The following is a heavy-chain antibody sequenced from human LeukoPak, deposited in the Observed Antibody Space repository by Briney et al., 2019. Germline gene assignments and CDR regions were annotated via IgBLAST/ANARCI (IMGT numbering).Heavy chain of an antibody. Sequence: ASVKLSCKASGATFSSYAISWVRQAPGQGLEWMGGIIPIFGTANYAQKFQGRVTITTDESTSTAYMELSSLRPEDTAVYYCARDPRGSSFRHGDAFDIWAKGQWSPSLQ. CDR3: ARDPRGSSFRHGDAFDI. V-gene: IGHV1-69*05. J-gene: IGHJ3*02. CDR2: IIPIFGTA. D-gene: IGHD1-26*01. CDR1: GATFSSYA.